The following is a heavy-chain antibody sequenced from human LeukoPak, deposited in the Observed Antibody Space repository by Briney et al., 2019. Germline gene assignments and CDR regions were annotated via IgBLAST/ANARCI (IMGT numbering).Heavy chain of an antibody. CDR3: GRVVVAYARAEYFQY. D-gene: IGHD3-22*01. Sequence: PSETLSLTCTVSGVSLISDIYFWGWIRQPPGKGLEWIASISYDGRTYNNRSLKSRVTISVDTSKSQFALKLSSVTAADTAAYHCGRVVVAYARAEYFQYLGQGTLVIVSS. V-gene: IGHV4-39*01. J-gene: IGHJ1*01. CDR2: ISYDGRT. CDR1: GVSLISDIYF.